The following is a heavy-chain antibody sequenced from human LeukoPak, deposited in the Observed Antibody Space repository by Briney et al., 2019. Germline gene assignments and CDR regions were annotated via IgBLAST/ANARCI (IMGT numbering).Heavy chain of an antibody. CDR2: IYYSGST. CDR3: ARSKAAAGTLLGY. CDR1: GGSISSGSYY. V-gene: IGHV4-39*01. J-gene: IGHJ4*02. Sequence: SETLSLTCTVSGGSISSGSYYWGWIRQPPGKGLEWIGSIYYSGSTYYNPSHKSRVTISVDTSKNQFSLKLSSVTAADTAVYYCARSKAAAGTLLGYWGQGTLVTVSS. D-gene: IGHD6-13*01.